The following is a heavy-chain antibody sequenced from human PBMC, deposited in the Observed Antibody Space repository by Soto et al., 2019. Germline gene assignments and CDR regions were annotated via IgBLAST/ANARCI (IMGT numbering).Heavy chain of an antibody. CDR1: GFNFRIYA. CDR3: ARELWFGEALNWFDP. J-gene: IGHJ5*02. V-gene: IGHV3-23*01. CDR2: MIGDGTSW. D-gene: IGHD3-10*01. Sequence: GGSLRLSCAASGFNFRIYAMNWVRQAPGKGLEWVSVMIGDGTSWDYADSVRGRFTISRDNSKNMLYLQMNSLRAEDTAVYYCARELWFGEALNWFDPWGQGTLVTVSS.